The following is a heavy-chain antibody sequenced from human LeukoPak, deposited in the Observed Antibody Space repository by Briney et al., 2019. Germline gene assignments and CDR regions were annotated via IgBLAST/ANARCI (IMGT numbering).Heavy chain of an antibody. V-gene: IGHV1-69*13. CDR2: IIPIFGTA. Sequence: ASVKVSCKASGGXFSSYAISWVRQAPGQGLEWMGGIIPIFGTANYAQKFQGRVTITADESTSTAYMELSSLRSEDTAVYYCARDYEPEGIAVAGTGGYFDYWGQGTLVTVSS. D-gene: IGHD6-19*01. J-gene: IGHJ4*02. CDR3: ARDYEPEGIAVAGTGGYFDY. CDR1: GGXFSSYA.